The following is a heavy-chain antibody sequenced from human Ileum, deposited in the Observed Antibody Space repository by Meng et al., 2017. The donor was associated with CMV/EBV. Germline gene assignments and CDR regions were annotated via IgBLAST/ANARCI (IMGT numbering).Heavy chain of an antibody. CDR1: GFTFSSYS. Sequence: GESLKTSCAASGFTFSSYSMNWVRQAPGKGLEWVSSISSSSSYIYYADSVKGRFTISRDNAKNSLYLQMNSLRAEDTAVYYCARGAYSPPYYYYGMDVWGQGTTVTVSS. CDR2: ISSSSSYI. D-gene: IGHD4-11*01. V-gene: IGHV3-21*01. CDR3: ARGAYSPPYYYYGMDV. J-gene: IGHJ6*02.